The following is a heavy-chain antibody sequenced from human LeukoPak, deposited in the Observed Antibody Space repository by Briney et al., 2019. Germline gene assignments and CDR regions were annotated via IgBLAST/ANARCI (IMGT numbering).Heavy chain of an antibody. Sequence: PSETLSLTCAVYGGSFSGYYWSWIRQPPGKGLEWIGEINHSGSTNYNPSLKSRVTISVDTSKSQFSLKLSSVTAADTAVYYCARPLAYYYDSSGPYGYWGQGTLVTVSS. V-gene: IGHV4-34*01. CDR2: INHSGST. CDR3: ARPLAYYYDSSGPYGY. J-gene: IGHJ4*02. CDR1: GGSFSGYY. D-gene: IGHD3-22*01.